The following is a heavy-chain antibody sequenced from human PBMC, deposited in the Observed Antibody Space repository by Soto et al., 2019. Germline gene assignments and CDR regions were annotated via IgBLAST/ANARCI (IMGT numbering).Heavy chain of an antibody. V-gene: IGHV4-39*01. CDR2: SNYGGPT. J-gene: IGHJ6*02. CDR3: ASHGAYSTSVYYYYGMAV. Sequence: SETLSLTCTGSGGAINSTVYYWGWIRQPPGKGLEWIGSSNYGGPTYYSPSLQSRVTISLDTAKNHFSLNLRSVTAADTAVYYCASHGAYSTSVYYYYGMAVWGQGTTVTVSS. CDR1: GGAINSTVYY. D-gene: IGHD6-13*01.